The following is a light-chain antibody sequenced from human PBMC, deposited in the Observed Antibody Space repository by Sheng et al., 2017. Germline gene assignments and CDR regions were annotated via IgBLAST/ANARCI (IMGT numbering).Light chain of an antibody. CDR2: EVS. Sequence: QSALTQPPSASGSPGQSVTISCTGTSSDVGGYNYVSWYRQDPGKAPKVMIYEVSKRPSGVPDRFSGSKSGNTASLTVSGLQAEDEADYYCSSYAGSSIVVFGGGTKLTVL. CDR3: SSYAGSSIVV. J-gene: IGLJ2*01. CDR1: SSDVGGYNY. V-gene: IGLV2-8*01.